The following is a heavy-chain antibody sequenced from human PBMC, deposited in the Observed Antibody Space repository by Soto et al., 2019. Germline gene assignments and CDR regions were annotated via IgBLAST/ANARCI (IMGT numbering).Heavy chain of an antibody. Sequence: SETLSLTCTVSGGSISSYYWSWIRQPPGKGLEWIGYIYYSGSTNYNPSLKSRVTISVDTSKNQFSLKLSSVTAADTAVYYCPRLPARWGQGTLVTVSS. J-gene: IGHJ1*01. CDR1: GGSISSYY. V-gene: IGHV4-59*01. CDR3: PRLPAR. D-gene: IGHD2-2*01. CDR2: IYYSGST.